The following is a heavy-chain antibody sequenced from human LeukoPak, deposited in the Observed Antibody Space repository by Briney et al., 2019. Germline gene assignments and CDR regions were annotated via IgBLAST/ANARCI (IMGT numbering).Heavy chain of an antibody. CDR1: GFTFSSYS. CDR2: VSDTGRTT. V-gene: IGHV3-23*01. D-gene: IGHD3-22*01. J-gene: IGHJ2*01. Sequence: GGSLRLSCAASGFTFSSYSMNWVRQAPGKGLEWISAVSDTGRTTYYADSVKGRFTISRDNSKNTVYLQMNSLRAEDTAVYYCTKNSLAVVITHYWYFDLWGRGTLVTVSS. CDR3: TKNSLAVVITHYWYFDL.